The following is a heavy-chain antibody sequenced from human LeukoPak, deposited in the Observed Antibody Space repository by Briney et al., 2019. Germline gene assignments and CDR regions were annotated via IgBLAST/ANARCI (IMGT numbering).Heavy chain of an antibody. J-gene: IGHJ6*02. Sequence: ASVRVSCRASGYTYTSYYMHWVRQAPGQGLEWMGIINPSGGSTSYAQKFQGRVTMTRDTSTSTVYMELSSLRSEDTAVYYCARDYSRRDYYYGMDVWGQGTTVTVSS. CDR2: INPSGGST. CDR3: ARDYSRRDYYYGMDV. CDR1: GYTYTSYY. D-gene: IGHD2-15*01. V-gene: IGHV1-46*01.